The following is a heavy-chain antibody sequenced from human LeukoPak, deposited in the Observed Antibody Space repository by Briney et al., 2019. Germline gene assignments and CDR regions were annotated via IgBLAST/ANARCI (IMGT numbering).Heavy chain of an antibody. Sequence: SETLSLTCTVSGGSISSYYWSWIRQPPGKGLEWIGYIYYSGSTNYNPSLKSRVTISVDTSKNQLSLKLSSVTAADTAVYYCARATVTTSNWFDPWGQGTLVTVSS. CDR3: ARATVTTSNWFDP. CDR1: GGSISSYY. CDR2: IYYSGST. J-gene: IGHJ5*02. V-gene: IGHV4-59*01. D-gene: IGHD4-11*01.